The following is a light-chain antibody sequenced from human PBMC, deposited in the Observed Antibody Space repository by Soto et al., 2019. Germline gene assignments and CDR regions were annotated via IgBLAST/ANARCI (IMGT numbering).Light chain of an antibody. V-gene: IGLV2-18*01. CDR2: EVS. Sequence: QPVLTQPPPMSESPLQSFNISSTPTSSQFGSYSRVSWYQRPPGTGHKLMIYEVSNRPSGVRDRFCGSKSGNTASLPISALQAEDGAESYCSLYTSDSTYVFGTGTKVTVL. CDR3: SLYTSDSTYV. CDR1: SSQFGSYSR. J-gene: IGLJ1*01.